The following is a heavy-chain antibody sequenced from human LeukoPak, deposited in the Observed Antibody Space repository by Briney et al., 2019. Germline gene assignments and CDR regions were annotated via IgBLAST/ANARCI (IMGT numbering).Heavy chain of an antibody. CDR2: FDPEDGET. J-gene: IGHJ4*02. CDR3: ATATIAARPPWDY. D-gene: IGHD6-6*01. Sequence: ASVKVSCKVSGYTLTELSMHWVRQAPGKGLEWMGGFDPEDGETIYAQKFQVRVTMTEDTSTDTAYMELSSLRSEDTAVYYCATATIAARPPWDYWGQATLVTVSS. V-gene: IGHV1-24*01. CDR1: GYTLTELS.